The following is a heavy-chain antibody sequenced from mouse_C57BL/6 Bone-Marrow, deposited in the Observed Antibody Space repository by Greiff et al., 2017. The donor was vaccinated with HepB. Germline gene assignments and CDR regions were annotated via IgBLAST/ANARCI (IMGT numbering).Heavy chain of an antibody. CDR2: IDPENGDT. CDR1: GFNIKDDY. CDR3: TLYGNYEGWYFDV. Sequence: VHVKQSGAELVRPGASVKLSCTASGFNIKDDYMHWVKQRPEQGLEWIGWIDPENGDTEYASKFQGKATITADTSSNTAYLQLSSLTAEDTAVYYCTLYGNYEGWYFDVWGTGTTVTVSS. V-gene: IGHV14-4*01. D-gene: IGHD2-1*01. J-gene: IGHJ1*03.